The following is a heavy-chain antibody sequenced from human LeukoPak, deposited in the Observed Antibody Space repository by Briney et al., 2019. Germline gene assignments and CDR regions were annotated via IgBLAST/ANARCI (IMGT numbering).Heavy chain of an antibody. CDR2: ISGSGGST. CDR3: AREGVEYRYFDY. D-gene: IGHD5-18*01. Sequence: TGGSLRLSCAASGFTFSDYYMSWVRQAPGKGLEWVSAISGSGGSTYYADSVKGRFTISRDNAKNSLYLQMNSLRAEDTAVYYCAREGVEYRYFDYWGQGTLVTVSS. V-gene: IGHV3-11*04. J-gene: IGHJ4*02. CDR1: GFTFSDYY.